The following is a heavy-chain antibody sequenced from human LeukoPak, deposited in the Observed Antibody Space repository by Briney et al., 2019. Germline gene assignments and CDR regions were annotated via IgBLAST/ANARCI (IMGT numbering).Heavy chain of an antibody. Sequence: PAETLSLTCTVYGGSISSSSYCWGWIRHPPGKWLEWFGSIYFSGSTYYNPSLKSRVTISVDTSKTQFSLKLSSVTAADTAVYYCARRFRDSSGWYVWFDPWGQGTLVTVSS. D-gene: IGHD6-19*01. V-gene: IGHV4-39*01. J-gene: IGHJ5*02. CDR2: IYFSGST. CDR1: GGSISSSSYC. CDR3: ARRFRDSSGWYVWFDP.